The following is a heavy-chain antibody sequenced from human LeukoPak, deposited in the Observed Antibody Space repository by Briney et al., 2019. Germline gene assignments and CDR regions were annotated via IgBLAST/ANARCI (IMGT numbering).Heavy chain of an antibody. V-gene: IGHV4-39*07. CDR3: ARAGSWYRYPPYYYYYMDV. CDR2: MYYSGST. D-gene: IGHD6-13*01. Sequence: PSETLSLTCTVSGGSISSSSYYWGWIRQPPGKGLEWIGSMYYSGSTNYNPSLKSRVTISVDTSKNQFSLKLSSVTAADTAVYYCARAGSWYRYPPYYYYYMDVWGKGTTVTISS. CDR1: GGSISSSSYY. J-gene: IGHJ6*03.